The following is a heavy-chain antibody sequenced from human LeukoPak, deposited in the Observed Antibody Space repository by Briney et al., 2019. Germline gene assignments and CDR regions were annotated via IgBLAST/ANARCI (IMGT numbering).Heavy chain of an antibody. CDR2: IIPSGHTT. J-gene: IGHJ4*02. D-gene: IGHD5-24*01. Sequence: GGSLRLSYAASGFTFSDYYMSWIRQAPGKGLEWVSGIIPSGHTTYYADSVRGRFTISRDNSRNTVYLQMNSLRAEDTAVYYCAKDDRWLQFCCWGQGTLVTVSA. V-gene: IGHV3-23*01. CDR1: GFTFSDYY. CDR3: AKDDRWLQFCC.